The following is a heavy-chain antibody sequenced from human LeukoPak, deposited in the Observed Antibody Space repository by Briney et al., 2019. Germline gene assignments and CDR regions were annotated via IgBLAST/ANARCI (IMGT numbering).Heavy chain of an antibody. Sequence: SETLSLTCTASGDSFSRRGSYWGWLRQPPGKGLEWIGSISYSGSTSYNPSLKSRVTISVDTSKNQFSLKLSSVTAADTAVYYCARDRAQYYYDSSGYLISDYWGQGTLVTVSS. V-gene: IGHV4-39*07. CDR3: ARDRAQYYYDSSGYLISDY. CDR2: ISYSGST. D-gene: IGHD3-22*01. J-gene: IGHJ4*02. CDR1: GDSFSRRGSY.